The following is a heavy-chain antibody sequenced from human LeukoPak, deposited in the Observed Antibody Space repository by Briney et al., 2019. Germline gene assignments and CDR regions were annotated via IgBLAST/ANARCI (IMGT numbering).Heavy chain of an antibody. D-gene: IGHD1-26*01. J-gene: IGHJ4*02. Sequence: PGRSLRLSCSASGFTFSSYVMHWVRQAPGKGLEWVATISYDEDNIYYADSVKGRFTISRDNSKDTLFLQMNSLKIEDTAIYYREASWHYWGQGTLVTVSS. CDR1: GFTFSSYV. CDR2: ISYDEDNI. V-gene: IGHV3-30*03. CDR3: EASWHY.